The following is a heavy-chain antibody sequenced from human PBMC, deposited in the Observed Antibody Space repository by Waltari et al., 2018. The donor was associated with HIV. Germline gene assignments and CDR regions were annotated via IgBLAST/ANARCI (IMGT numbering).Heavy chain of an antibody. Sequence: EVQLVESGGGLVQPGRSLRLSCAASGFTFDDYAMHWVRQAPGKGLEWVSGIIWKSGCIGYADSGKGRFTISRDNAKNSLYLQMNSLRAEDTALYYCAKDLAPYGSHGWSLDYWGQGTLVTVSS. J-gene: IGHJ4*02. D-gene: IGHD6-19*01. V-gene: IGHV3-9*01. CDR2: IIWKSGCI. CDR3: AKDLAPYGSHGWSLDY. CDR1: GFTFDDYA.